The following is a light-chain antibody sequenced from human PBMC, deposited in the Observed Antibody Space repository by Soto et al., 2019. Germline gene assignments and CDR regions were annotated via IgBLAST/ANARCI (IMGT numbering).Light chain of an antibody. CDR1: QSINAW. CDR2: KAS. V-gene: IGKV1-5*03. Sequence: DIQMTQSPSTLSASVGDRVTITCRASQSINAWLAWYQQKPGKAPKLLISKASSLETGVPTRFSGSGSGTEFTLSISSLQPVDFATYYCQQYNRYSTFGPGTKVEIK. J-gene: IGKJ1*01. CDR3: QQYNRYST.